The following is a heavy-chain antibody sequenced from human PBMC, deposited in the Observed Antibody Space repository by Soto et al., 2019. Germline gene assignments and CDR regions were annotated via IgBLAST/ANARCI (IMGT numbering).Heavy chain of an antibody. J-gene: IGHJ4*02. CDR1: GYTFTSYG. V-gene: IGHV1-18*01. CDR3: ARDDLFTGSGWPVDY. D-gene: IGHD6-19*01. Sequence: QVQLVQSGAEVKKPGASVKVSCKASGYTFTSYGISWVRQAPGQGLEWMGGISAYNGNTNYAQKLQGRVTMTTDTSTSTAYMELRSLRSDDTAVYYCARDDLFTGSGWPVDYWGQGTLVTVSS. CDR2: ISAYNGNT.